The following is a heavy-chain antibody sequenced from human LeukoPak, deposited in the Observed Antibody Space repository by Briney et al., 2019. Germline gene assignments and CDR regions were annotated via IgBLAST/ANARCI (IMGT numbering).Heavy chain of an antibody. CDR2: ISDNGGTT. V-gene: IGHV3-23*01. Sequence: GGCLRLSCAASGFTFSYYAMSWVRQAPEKGLEWDSGISDNGGTTDYADSVKGRFTISRDNSKTTLYLQMNTLRAEDSAVYYCAKARYYNKDAVDFWGQGTLVTVSS. CDR1: GFTFSYYA. CDR3: AKARYYNKDAVDF. D-gene: IGHD3-9*01. J-gene: IGHJ3*01.